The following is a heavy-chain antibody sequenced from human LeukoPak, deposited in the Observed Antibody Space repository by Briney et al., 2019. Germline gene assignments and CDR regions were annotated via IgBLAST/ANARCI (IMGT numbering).Heavy chain of an antibody. V-gene: IGHV3-43*02. D-gene: IGHD5-24*01. J-gene: IGHJ4*02. CDR3: AKVGFNSWGIDY. CDR2: ISGDGGST. CDR1: GFTFDDYA. Sequence: GGSLRLSCAASGFTFDDYAMQWVRQAPGKGLEWVSLISGDGGSTYYADSVKGRFTISRDNSKNSLYLQMNSLRTEDTALYYCAKVGFNSWGIDYWGQGTLVTVSS.